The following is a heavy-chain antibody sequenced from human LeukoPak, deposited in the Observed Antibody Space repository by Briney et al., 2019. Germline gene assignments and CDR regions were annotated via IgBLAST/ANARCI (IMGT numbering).Heavy chain of an antibody. CDR3: ARYGYDYGDYGVTNWFDP. CDR2: ISSSGSTI. Sequence: GGSLRLSCAASGFTFSDYYMSCIRQAPGKGLEWVSYISSSGSTIYYADSVKGRFTISRDNAKNSLYLQMNSLRAEDTAVYYCARYGYDYGDYGVTNWFDPWGQGTLVTVSS. D-gene: IGHD4-17*01. V-gene: IGHV3-11*01. J-gene: IGHJ5*02. CDR1: GFTFSDYY.